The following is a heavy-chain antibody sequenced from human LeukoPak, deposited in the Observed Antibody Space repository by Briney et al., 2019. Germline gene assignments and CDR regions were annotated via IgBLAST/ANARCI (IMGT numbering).Heavy chain of an antibody. CDR2: ISSSSSYI. D-gene: IGHD2-15*01. V-gene: IGHV3-21*01. J-gene: IGHJ4*02. CDR1: GFTFSSYS. Sequence: PGGSLRLSCAASGFTFSSYSMNWVRQAPGKGLEWVSSISSSSSYIYYADSVKGRFTISRDNAKNSLYLQMNSLRAVDTAVYYCARAYCSGGSCRYGLDYWGQGTLVTVSS. CDR3: ARAYCSGGSCRYGLDY.